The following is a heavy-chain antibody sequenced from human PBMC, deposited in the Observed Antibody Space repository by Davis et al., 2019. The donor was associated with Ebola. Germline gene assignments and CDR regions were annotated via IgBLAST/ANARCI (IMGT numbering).Heavy chain of an antibody. CDR1: GYTFTSYY. Sequence: AASVKVSCKASGYTFTSYYMHWVRQAPGQGLEWMGWISAYNGNTNYALKLQGRVTMTTDTSTSTAYMELRSLRSEDTAVYYCARSPRWNYYDSSGYYYWYGIDPWGQGTLVTVSS. J-gene: IGHJ5*02. CDR2: ISAYNGNT. V-gene: IGHV1-18*04. CDR3: ARSPRWNYYDSSGYYYWYGIDP. D-gene: IGHD3-22*01.